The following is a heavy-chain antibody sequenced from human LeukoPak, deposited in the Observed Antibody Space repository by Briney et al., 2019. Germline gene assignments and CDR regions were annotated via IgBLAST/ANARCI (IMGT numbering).Heavy chain of an antibody. Sequence: ASVKVSCKASGYTFTSYGISWVRQAPGQGLEWMGWISAYNGNTNYAQKLQGRVTMTTDTSTSTAYMELRSLRSDDTAVYYCARTSAAAGTDGAIIGNWFDPWGQGTLVTVSS. V-gene: IGHV1-18*01. CDR3: ARTSAAAGTDGAIIGNWFDP. D-gene: IGHD6-13*01. J-gene: IGHJ5*02. CDR2: ISAYNGNT. CDR1: GYTFTSYG.